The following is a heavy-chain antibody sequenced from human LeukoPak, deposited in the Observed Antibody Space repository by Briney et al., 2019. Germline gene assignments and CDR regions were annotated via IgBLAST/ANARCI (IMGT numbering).Heavy chain of an antibody. CDR1: GYTFIDYY. CDR2: INPNSGGT. V-gene: IGHV1-2*02. CDR3: ARGDCSSTSCYVFDS. Sequence: ASVKVSCKASGYTFIDYYMHWVRQAPGQGLEWMGWINPNSGGTYYAQNFQGRVTLTRGTSINTAYMELSRLTSDDTALYYCARGDCSSTSCYVFDSWGQGTLVTVSS. D-gene: IGHD2-2*01. J-gene: IGHJ4*02.